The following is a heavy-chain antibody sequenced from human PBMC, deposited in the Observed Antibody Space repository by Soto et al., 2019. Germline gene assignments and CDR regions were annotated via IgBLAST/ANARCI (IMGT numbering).Heavy chain of an antibody. CDR1: GYTLTELS. CDR2: CDPEDGET. J-gene: IGHJ5*02. V-gene: IGHV1-24*01. D-gene: IGHD3-3*01. Sequence: GASVKVSCKVSGYTLTELSMHWVRQAPGKGLEWMGGCDPEDGETIYAQKFQGRVTMTEDTSTDTAYMELSSLRSEDTAVYYCATLSNDFWSGPNNCFDPWGKETLVTVSS. CDR3: ATLSNDFWSGPNNCFDP.